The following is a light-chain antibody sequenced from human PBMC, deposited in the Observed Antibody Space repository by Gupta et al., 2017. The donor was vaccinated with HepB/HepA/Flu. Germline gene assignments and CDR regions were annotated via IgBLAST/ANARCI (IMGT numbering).Light chain of an antibody. CDR2: AAS. CDR1: QSISSY. CDR3: QQRYSTPCT. V-gene: IGKV1-39*01. Sequence: DIQMTQSPSSLSASVGDRVTITCRASQSISSYLNWYQQKPGKAPKLLIYAASRVQSGVPSRFSGSGSGTDFTLTISSRQPEDFATYYCQQRYSTPCTFGQGTKVEIK. J-gene: IGKJ1*01.